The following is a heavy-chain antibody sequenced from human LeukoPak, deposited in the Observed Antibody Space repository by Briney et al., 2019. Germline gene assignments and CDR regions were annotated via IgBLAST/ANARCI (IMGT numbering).Heavy chain of an antibody. Sequence: SETLSLTCTVSGYSISSGYYWGWIRQPPGKGLEWIGSIYHSGSTYYNPSLKSRVTISVDTSKNQFSLKLSSVAAADTAVYYCARAGYWRAEVYWGQGTLVTVSS. CDR1: GYSISSGYY. D-gene: IGHD2-2*03. CDR2: IYHSGST. J-gene: IGHJ4*02. CDR3: ARAGYWRAEVY. V-gene: IGHV4-38-2*02.